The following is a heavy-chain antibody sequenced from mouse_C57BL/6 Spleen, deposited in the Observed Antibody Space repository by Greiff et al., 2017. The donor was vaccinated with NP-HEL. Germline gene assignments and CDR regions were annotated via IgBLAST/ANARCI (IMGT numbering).Heavy chain of an antibody. CDR1: GYTFTSYW. V-gene: IGHV1-50*01. J-gene: IGHJ3*01. CDR2: IDPSDSYT. Sequence: VQLQQSGAELVKPGASVKLSCKASGYTFTSYWMQWVKQRPGQGLEWIGEIDPSDSYTNYNQKFKGKATLTVDTSSSTAYMQLSSLTSEDSAVYYCARDDDYPFAYWGQGTLVTVSA. CDR3: ARDDDYPFAY. D-gene: IGHD2-4*01.